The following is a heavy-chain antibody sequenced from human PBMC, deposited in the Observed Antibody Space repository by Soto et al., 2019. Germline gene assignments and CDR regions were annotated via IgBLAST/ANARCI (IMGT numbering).Heavy chain of an antibody. CDR1: GFTFSSYG. CDR3: AKDGEIPGTTRSNGMDV. J-gene: IGHJ6*02. V-gene: IGHV3-30*18. D-gene: IGHD1-20*01. CDR2: ISYDGSNK. Sequence: QVQLVESGGGVVQPGRSLRLSCAASGFTFSSYGMHWVRQAPGKGLEWVAVISYDGSNKYYADSVKGRFTISRDNSKNTLYLQMNSMRAEDTAVYYCAKDGEIPGTTRSNGMDVWGQGTTVTVSS.